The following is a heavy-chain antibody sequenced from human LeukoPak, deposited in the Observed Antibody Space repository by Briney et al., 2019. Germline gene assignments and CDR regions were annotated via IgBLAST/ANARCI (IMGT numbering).Heavy chain of an antibody. D-gene: IGHD3-10*01. CDR2: INHSGST. CDR1: GGSISSSSYY. J-gene: IGHJ3*02. CDR3: ARADVVLLWFGELFSFAFDI. V-gene: IGHV4-39*07. Sequence: SETLSLTCTVSGGSISSSSYYWGWIRQPPGKGLEWIGEINHSGSTNYNPSLKSRVTISVDTSKNQFSLKLSSVTAADTAVYYCARADVVLLWFGELFSFAFDIWGQGTMVTVSS.